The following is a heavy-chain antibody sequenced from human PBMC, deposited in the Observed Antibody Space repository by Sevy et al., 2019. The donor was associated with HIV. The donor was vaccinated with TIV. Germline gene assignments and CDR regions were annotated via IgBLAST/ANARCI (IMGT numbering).Heavy chain of an antibody. D-gene: IGHD4-17*01. CDR3: ARDRRNYGGQYFDY. CDR1: GFTLSDYY. CDR2: ISSGSSYT. Sequence: GGSLRLSCSPSGFTLSDYYMSWIRQAPGKGLEWVSYISSGSSYTNYADSVKGRFTISRDNAKNFLYLEMNNLRAEGTAVYYCARDRRNYGGQYFDYWGQGTLVTVSS. V-gene: IGHV3-11*06. J-gene: IGHJ4*02.